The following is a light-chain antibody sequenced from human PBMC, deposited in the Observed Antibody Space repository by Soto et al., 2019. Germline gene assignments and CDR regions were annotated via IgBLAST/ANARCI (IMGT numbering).Light chain of an antibody. CDR3: CSYAGSSTLV. J-gene: IGLJ3*02. CDR1: SSDIGSYNL. CDR2: EDT. V-gene: IGLV2-23*01. Sequence: QSARTQPASVSGSPGQSITISCTGTSSDIGSYNLVSWYQQYPGKAPKLMIYEDTKRPSGVSNRFSGSKSGNTASLTISGLQAEDEADYYCCSYAGSSTLVFGGGTKLTVL.